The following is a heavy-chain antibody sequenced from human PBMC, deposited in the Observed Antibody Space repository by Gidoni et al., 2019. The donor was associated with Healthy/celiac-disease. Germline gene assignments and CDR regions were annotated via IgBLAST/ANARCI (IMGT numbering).Heavy chain of an antibody. CDR3: ARTRVVVVPAEGHNLALYYYYGMDV. V-gene: IGHV3-21*01. CDR1: GFTFSSHS. J-gene: IGHJ6*02. CDR2: ISSSSSYI. D-gene: IGHD2-2*01. Sequence: EVQLVESGGGLVKPGGSLRLSCAASGFTFSSHSMNWVRQAPGKGQEWVSSISSSSSYIYYADSVKGRFTISRDNAKNSLYLQMNSLRAEDTAVYYCARTRVVVVPAEGHNLALYYYYGMDVWGQGTTVTVSS.